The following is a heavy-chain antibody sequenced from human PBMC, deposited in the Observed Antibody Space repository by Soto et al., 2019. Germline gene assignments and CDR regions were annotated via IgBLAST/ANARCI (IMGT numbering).Heavy chain of an antibody. CDR2: IYWDNDK. V-gene: IGHV2-5*02. D-gene: IGHD3-16*01. J-gene: IGHJ3*02. CDR3: ARREGDDYVWGSYKDAFDI. CDR1: GFSLNTTAVG. Sequence: ASGPTLVNPTQTLTLTCTFSGFSLNTTAVGVGWIRQPPGKALEWLALIYWDNDKRYNPSLKTRLTITKDTSKNQVVLKMTNMDPVDTATYLCARREGDDYVWGSYKDAFDIWGQGTMVTVSS.